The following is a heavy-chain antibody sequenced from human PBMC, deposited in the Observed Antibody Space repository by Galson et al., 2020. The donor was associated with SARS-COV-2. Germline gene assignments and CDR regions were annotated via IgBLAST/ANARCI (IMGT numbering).Heavy chain of an antibody. CDR2: ISSSSSYI. CDR1: GFTFSSYS. J-gene: IGHJ4*02. CDR3: ARDPGYSSGFGVFDY. V-gene: IGHV3-21*01. D-gene: IGHD3-22*01. Sequence: GGSLRLSCAASGFTFSSYSMNWVRQAPGKGLEWVSSISSSSSYIYYADSVKGRFTISRDNAKNSLYLQMNSLRAEDTAVYYCARDPGYSSGFGVFDYWGQGTLVTVSS.